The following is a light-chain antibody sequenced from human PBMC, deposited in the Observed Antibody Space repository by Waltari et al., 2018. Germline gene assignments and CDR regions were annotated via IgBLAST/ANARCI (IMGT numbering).Light chain of an antibody. CDR2: GAS. V-gene: IGKV3-15*01. CDR3: QQYNNWPPIT. Sequence: IVMTQSPATLSVSPGERATLSCRASPSVSANLAWYQQKPGQAPRLLIYGASTKATDIPDRFIGSGSGTECTLTINSLQSEDFAVYYCQQYNNWPPITFGQGTRLEIK. CDR1: PSVSAN. J-gene: IGKJ5*01.